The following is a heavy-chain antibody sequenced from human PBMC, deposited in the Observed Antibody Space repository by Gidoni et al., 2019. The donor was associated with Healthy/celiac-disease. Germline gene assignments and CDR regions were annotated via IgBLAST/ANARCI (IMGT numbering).Heavy chain of an antibody. D-gene: IGHD3-22*01. CDR3: AKDSRSDYYDSSGYYPDAFDI. V-gene: IGHV3-23*01. J-gene: IGHJ3*02. Sequence: EVQLLESGGGLVQPGGSLRLSCAASGFTFRSYAMSWVRQAPGKGLEWVSAISGSGGSTDYADSVKGRFTISRDNSKNTLYLQMNSLRAEDTAVYYCAKDSRSDYYDSSGYYPDAFDIWGQGTMVTVSS. CDR2: ISGSGGST. CDR1: GFTFRSYA.